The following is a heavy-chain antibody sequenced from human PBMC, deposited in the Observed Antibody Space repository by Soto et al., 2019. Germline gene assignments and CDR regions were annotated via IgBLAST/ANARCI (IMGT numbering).Heavy chain of an antibody. CDR3: AKESGSGSPHRRAFDI. V-gene: IGHV3-23*01. CDR1: GFTFSSYA. J-gene: IGHJ3*02. Sequence: GGSLRLSCAASGFTFSSYAMSWVHQAPGKGLEWVSAISGSGDSTYYADSVKGRVTISRDDSKNTLYLQMNSLIAEDTAADYCAKESGSGSPHRRAFDIWGQGTMVTVSS. CDR2: ISGSGDST. D-gene: IGHD6-25*01.